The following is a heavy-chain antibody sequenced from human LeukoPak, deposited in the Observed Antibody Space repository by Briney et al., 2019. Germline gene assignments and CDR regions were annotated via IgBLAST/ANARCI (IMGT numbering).Heavy chain of an antibody. CDR2: INHSGST. J-gene: IGHJ6*02. V-gene: IGHV4-34*01. CDR1: GGSFSGYY. CDR3: ARVGGSNFYNYGMDV. Sequence: PSETPSLTCADYGGSFSGYYWSWIRQPPGKGLEWIGEINHSGSTNYNPSLKRRVTMSVVTSKNQFSLRLTSVTAADTATYYCARVGGSNFYNYGMDVWGQGTTVIVSS. D-gene: IGHD4-11*01.